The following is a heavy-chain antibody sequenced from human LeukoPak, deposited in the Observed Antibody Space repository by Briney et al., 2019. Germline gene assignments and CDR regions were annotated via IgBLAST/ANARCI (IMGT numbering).Heavy chain of an antibody. V-gene: IGHV1-8*01. Sequence: ASVKVSCKASGYTFRIHDFNWVRQAPGQGLGWMGWVSPKTGRTGYAQKFQGRVYMTTNASLSTAYMELSSLRSDDTAVYFCARESERNDGWFDPWGQGTLVTVSS. D-gene: IGHD1-1*01. CDR3: ARESERNDGWFDP. J-gene: IGHJ5*02. CDR2: VSPKTGRT. CDR1: GYTFRIHD.